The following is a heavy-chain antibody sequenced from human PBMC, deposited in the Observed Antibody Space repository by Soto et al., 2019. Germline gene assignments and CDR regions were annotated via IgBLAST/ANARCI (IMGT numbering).Heavy chain of an antibody. V-gene: IGHV1-18*01. CDR1: GYSFTRYG. J-gene: IGHJ6*02. D-gene: IGHD1-1*01. Sequence: QVQLVQSGAEVKKPGASVKVSCKASGYSFTRYGISWVRQAPGQGLEWMGWISGYNANTNYPENLQGRVTMTTDTPTSTAYLAARTPISEDTAVYDCTRMRNVPYYYSGLDVWGQGTTVTVSS. CDR3: TRMRNVPYYYSGLDV. CDR2: ISGYNANT.